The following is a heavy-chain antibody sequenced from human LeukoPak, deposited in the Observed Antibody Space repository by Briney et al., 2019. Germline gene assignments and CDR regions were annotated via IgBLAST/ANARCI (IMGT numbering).Heavy chain of an antibody. CDR3: ARAPDRYQLEDSYFDY. D-gene: IGHD1-1*01. CDR1: GFTFSSYW. CDR2: IKQDGSEK. Sequence: GGSLRLSCAASGFTFSSYWMSWVRQAPGKGLEWVANIKQDGSEKYYVDSVKGRFTISRDNAKNSLYLQMNSLRAEDTAVYYCARAPDRYQLEDSYFDYWGQGTLVTVSS. V-gene: IGHV3-7*01. J-gene: IGHJ4*02.